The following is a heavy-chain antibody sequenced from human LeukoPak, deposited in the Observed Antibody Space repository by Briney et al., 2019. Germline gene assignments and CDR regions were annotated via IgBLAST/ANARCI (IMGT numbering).Heavy chain of an antibody. Sequence: SETLSLTCAVSGGSISSYYWSWIRQPPGKGLEWIGYVHYSESTNYNPSLKSRVTISVDTSKNQFSLKLSSVTAADTAVYYFAREELNYGSGSYYEYWGQGTLVTVSS. V-gene: IGHV4-59*12. CDR2: VHYSEST. D-gene: IGHD3-10*01. J-gene: IGHJ4*02. CDR3: AREELNYGSGSYYEY. CDR1: GGSISSYY.